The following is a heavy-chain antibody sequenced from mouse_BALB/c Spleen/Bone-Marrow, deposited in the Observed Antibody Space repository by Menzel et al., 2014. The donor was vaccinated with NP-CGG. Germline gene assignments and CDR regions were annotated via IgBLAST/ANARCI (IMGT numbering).Heavy chain of an antibody. CDR1: GYTFTSYW. J-gene: IGHJ3*01. Sequence: QVQLQKSGGEFVKPGASVKLSCKASGYTFTSYWMHWVKQRPGQGLEWIGEIDPSDSYTKYNQNFKGKATLTVDKSSSTAYMQLSSLTSEDSAVYYCARTYYDYDWFAYWGQETLVNVST. CDR3: ARTYYDYDWFAY. V-gene: IGHV1-69*02. CDR2: IDPSDSYT. D-gene: IGHD2-4*01.